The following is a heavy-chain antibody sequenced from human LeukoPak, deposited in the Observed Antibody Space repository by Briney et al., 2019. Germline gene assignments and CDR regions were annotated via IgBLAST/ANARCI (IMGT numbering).Heavy chain of an antibody. D-gene: IGHD2-2*01. CDR1: GYTFTGYY. CDR2: INPNSGGT. Sequence: GASVKVSCKAPGYTFTGYYMHWVRQAPGQGLEWMGRINPNSGGTNYAQKFQGRVTMTRDTSISTAYMELSRLRSDDTAVYYCARLVLVPAADGEFDYWGQGTLVTVSS. CDR3: ARLVLVPAADGEFDY. J-gene: IGHJ4*02. V-gene: IGHV1-2*06.